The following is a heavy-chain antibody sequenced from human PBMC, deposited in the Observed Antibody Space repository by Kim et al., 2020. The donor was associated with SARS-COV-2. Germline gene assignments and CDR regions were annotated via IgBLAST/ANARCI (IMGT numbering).Heavy chain of an antibody. Sequence: GGSLRLSCAASGFTFDDYAMHWVRQAPGKGLEWVSGISWNSGSIGYADSVKGRFTISRDNAKNSLYLQMNSLRAEDTALYYCAKDNVAVAGPFDYWGQGTLVTVSS. CDR2: ISWNSGSI. V-gene: IGHV3-9*01. CDR3: AKDNVAVAGPFDY. J-gene: IGHJ4*02. CDR1: GFTFDDYA. D-gene: IGHD6-19*01.